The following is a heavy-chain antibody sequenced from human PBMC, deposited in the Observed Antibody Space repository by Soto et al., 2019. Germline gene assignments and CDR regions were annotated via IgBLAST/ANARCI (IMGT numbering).Heavy chain of an antibody. V-gene: IGHV1-18*01. CDR3: AREGWLQSQCGIDF. Sequence: GASVKVSCKASGYTFTSYGISWVRQAPGQGLGWMGWISAYNGNTNYAQRLQGRVTMTTDTSTSTAYMELRSLRSDDTAVYYCAREGWLQSQCGIDFWGQATLVTRSS. J-gene: IGHJ4*02. D-gene: IGHD5-12*01. CDR1: GYTFTSYG. CDR2: ISAYNGNT.